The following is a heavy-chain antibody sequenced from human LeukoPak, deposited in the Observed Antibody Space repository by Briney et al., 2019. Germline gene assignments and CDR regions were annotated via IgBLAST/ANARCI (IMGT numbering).Heavy chain of an antibody. D-gene: IGHD5-18*01. CDR2: INHSGST. V-gene: IGHV4-34*01. CDR3: ARLGYSYGYYYYYMDV. CDR1: GGSFSGYS. J-gene: IGHJ6*03. Sequence: SETLSLTWAVDGGSFSGYSWSWIRQPPGKGLEWSGEINHSGSTNYNPSLKSRVTISVDTSKNQFSLKLSSVTAADTAVYYCARLGYSYGYYYYYMDVWGKGTTVTVSS.